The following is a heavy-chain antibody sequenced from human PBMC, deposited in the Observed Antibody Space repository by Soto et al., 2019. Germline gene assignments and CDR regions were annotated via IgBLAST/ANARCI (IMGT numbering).Heavy chain of an antibody. V-gene: IGHV3-23*01. CDR1: GFTFSSYA. J-gene: IGHJ3*02. CDR3: AKNSIVGATWHYGAFDI. CDR2: ISGSGGST. D-gene: IGHD1-26*01. Sequence: EVQLLESGGGLVQPGGSLRLSCAASGFTFSSYAMSWVRQAPGKGLEWVSAISGSGGSTYYADSVKGRFTISRDNSKNTLYLQMNSLRAEDTAVYYCAKNSIVGATWHYGAFDIWGQGTMVTVSS.